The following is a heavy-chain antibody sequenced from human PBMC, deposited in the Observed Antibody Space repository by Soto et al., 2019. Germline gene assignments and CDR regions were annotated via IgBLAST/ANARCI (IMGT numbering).Heavy chain of an antibody. CDR2: FDPEDGET. Sequence: GASVKVSCKVSGYTLTELSMHWVRQAPGKGLEWMGGFDPEDGETIYAQKSQGRVTMTEDTSTDTAYMELSSLRSEDTAVYYCATVLLPQDYYGSGSYYFDYWGQGTLVTVSS. J-gene: IGHJ4*02. D-gene: IGHD3-10*01. CDR3: ATVLLPQDYYGSGSYYFDY. V-gene: IGHV1-24*01. CDR1: GYTLTELS.